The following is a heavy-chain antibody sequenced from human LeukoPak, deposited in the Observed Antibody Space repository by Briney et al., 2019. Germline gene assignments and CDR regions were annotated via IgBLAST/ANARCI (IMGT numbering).Heavy chain of an antibody. D-gene: IGHD6-13*01. V-gene: IGHV1-8*01. Sequence: ASVKVSCKASGYTFTSYDINWVRHATGQGLEWMGWMNPNSGNTGYAQKFQGRVTMTRNTSISTAYMELSSLRSEDTAVYYCARVLGIAAAGTVDHWGQGTLVTVSS. CDR1: GYTFTSYD. CDR2: MNPNSGNT. CDR3: ARVLGIAAAGTVDH. J-gene: IGHJ4*02.